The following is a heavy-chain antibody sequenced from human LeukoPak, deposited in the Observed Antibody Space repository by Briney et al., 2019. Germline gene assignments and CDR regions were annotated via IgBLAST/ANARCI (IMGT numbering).Heavy chain of an antibody. CDR3: ARGGRGSSSSMKWGWFDP. D-gene: IGHD6-6*01. Sequence: SETLSLTCAVYGGSFSGYYWSWIRQPPGKGLEWIGEINHSGSTNHNPSLKSRVTISVDTSKNQFSLKLSSVTAADTAVYYCARGGRGSSSSMKWGWFDPWGQGTLVTVSS. CDR1: GGSFSGYY. V-gene: IGHV4-34*01. J-gene: IGHJ5*02. CDR2: INHSGST.